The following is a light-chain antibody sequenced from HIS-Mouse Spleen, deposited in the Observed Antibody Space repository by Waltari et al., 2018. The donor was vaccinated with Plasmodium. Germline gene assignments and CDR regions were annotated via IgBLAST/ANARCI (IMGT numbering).Light chain of an antibody. CDR1: SSDVGGYHH. Sequence: QSALTQPRSVSGSPGQSVTISGTGTSSDVGGYHHVPWYQQHPGKAPELVSYDVSNRPSGVPDRFAGSKVGNTASLTISGRQAEDESDYYCCSHAGSYTLVFGGGTKLTVL. CDR2: DVS. J-gene: IGLJ2*01. CDR3: CSHAGSYTLV. V-gene: IGLV2-11*01.